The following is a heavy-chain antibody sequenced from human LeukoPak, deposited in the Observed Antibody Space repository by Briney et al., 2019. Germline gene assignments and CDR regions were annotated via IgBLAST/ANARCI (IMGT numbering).Heavy chain of an antibody. D-gene: IGHD6-13*01. CDR2: INHSGST. CDR1: GGSFSGYY. CDR3: ARKLVSRRAAAGRRDY. Sequence: PSETLSLTCAVYGGSFSGYYWSWIRQPPGKGLEWIGEINHSGSTNYNPSLKSRVTTSVDTSKNQFSLKLSSVTAADTAVYYCARKLVSRRAAAGRRDYWGQGTLVTVSS. V-gene: IGHV4-34*01. J-gene: IGHJ4*02.